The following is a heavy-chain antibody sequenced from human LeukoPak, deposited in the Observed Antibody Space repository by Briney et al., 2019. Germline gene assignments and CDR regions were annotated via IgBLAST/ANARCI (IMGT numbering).Heavy chain of an antibody. D-gene: IGHD5-12*01. CDR1: GGTFSSYA. CDR3: ASPYYSGYDFQPFDY. Sequence: SVKVSCKASGGTFSSYAISWVRQAPGQGLEWMGGIIPIFGTANYAQKFQGRVTITADKSTSTAYMELSSLRSEDTAVYYCASPYYSGYDFQPFDYWGQGTLVTVSS. J-gene: IGHJ4*02. V-gene: IGHV1-69*06. CDR2: IIPIFGTA.